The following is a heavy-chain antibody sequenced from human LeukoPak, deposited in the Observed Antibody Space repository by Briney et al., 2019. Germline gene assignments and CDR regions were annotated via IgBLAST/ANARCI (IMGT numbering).Heavy chain of an antibody. V-gene: IGHV3-30*18. CDR3: AKCITMVRGVVPTGKGSPYYYYGMDV. Sequence: GGSLRLSCAASGFTFSSYGMHWVRQAPGKGLEWVAVISYDGSYKSYADSVKGRFTISRDNSKNTLYLQMNSLRVEDTAVYYCAKCITMVRGVVPTGKGSPYYYYGMDVWGQGTTVTVSS. D-gene: IGHD3-10*01. J-gene: IGHJ6*02. CDR2: ISYDGSYK. CDR1: GFTFSSYG.